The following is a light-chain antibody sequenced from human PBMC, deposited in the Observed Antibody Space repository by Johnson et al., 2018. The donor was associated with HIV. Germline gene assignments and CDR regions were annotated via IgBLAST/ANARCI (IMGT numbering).Light chain of an antibody. V-gene: IGLV1-51*01. Sequence: QSVLTQPPSVSAAPGQKVTIYCSGSSSNIGNNYVSWYQQLPGTAPKLLIYENNKRPSGIPDRFSASKSGTSATLDITGLQTGDEADYYCGTWDSSLGAHYVFGTGTKVTVL. CDR1: SSNIGNNY. J-gene: IGLJ1*01. CDR2: ENN. CDR3: GTWDSSLGAHYV.